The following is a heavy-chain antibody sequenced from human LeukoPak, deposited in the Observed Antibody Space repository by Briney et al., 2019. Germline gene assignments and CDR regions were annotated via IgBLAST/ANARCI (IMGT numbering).Heavy chain of an antibody. CDR3: ARVEDYYGMDV. J-gene: IGHJ6*02. CDR1: GFTVSSNY. Sequence: GGSLRLSCADSGFTVSSNYMSWVRQAPGKGLEWVSVIYSGGSTYYADSVKGRFTISRDNSKNTLYLQMNSLRAEDTAVYYCARVEDYYGMDVWGQGTTVTVSS. CDR2: IYSGGST. V-gene: IGHV3-53*01.